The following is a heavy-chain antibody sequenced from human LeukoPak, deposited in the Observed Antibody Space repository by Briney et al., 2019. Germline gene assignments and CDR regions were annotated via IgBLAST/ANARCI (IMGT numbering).Heavy chain of an antibody. V-gene: IGHV4-34*01. CDR3: ARAAITLVRGARGLLDY. J-gene: IGHJ4*02. CDR1: GGSFSGYY. CDR2: INHSGST. Sequence: PSETLSLTCAVYGGSFSGYYWSSIRQPPGKGLEWIGEINHSGSTNYNPPLKSRVTISVDTSKNQFCLKRSSVAVTHRPFYSCARAAITLVRGARGLLDYWSQGSLVTVSA. D-gene: IGHD3-10*01.